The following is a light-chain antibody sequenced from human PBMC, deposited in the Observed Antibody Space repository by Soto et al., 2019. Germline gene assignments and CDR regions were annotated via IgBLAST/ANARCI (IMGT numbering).Light chain of an antibody. V-gene: IGKV1-5*01. CDR1: QNIRNW. J-gene: IGKJ1*01. Sequence: DIQITHSPSTLSASIVDRVTITFLASQNIRNWLAWYQQKPGKAPKLLIYDVSSLESGVPPRFSGSGSGTDFTLTISGLQPDDFATYYCKQYDSYWKFGQGTKVDIK. CDR3: KQYDSYWK. CDR2: DVS.